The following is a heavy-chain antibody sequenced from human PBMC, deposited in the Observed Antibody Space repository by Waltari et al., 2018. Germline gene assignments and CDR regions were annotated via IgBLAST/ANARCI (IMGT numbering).Heavy chain of an antibody. CDR2: IRHPGST. D-gene: IGHD3-3*01. J-gene: IGHJ5*02. CDR1: GASFSDYY. Sequence: QVQLQQWGAGLLGPSETLSLTCAVYGASFSDYYWGWVRQPPGKGLEWIGQIRHPGSTNYNPSRKSRVTISIVTPRSQFSLILSSLTAAYTALYFCTRGGNYDFWSHRPFVDPWGQGTLVTVSS. V-gene: IGHV4-34*01. CDR3: TRGGNYDFWSHRPFVDP.